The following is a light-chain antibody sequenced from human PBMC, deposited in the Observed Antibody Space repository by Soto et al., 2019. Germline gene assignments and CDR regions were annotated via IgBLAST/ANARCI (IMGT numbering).Light chain of an antibody. V-gene: IGKV1D-12*01. J-gene: IGKJ5*01. CDR2: SGS. CDR3: QQANSFPII. Sequence: DIQMTQSPSSVSASVGDRVTITCRASQGLSSWLAWYQQKPGKAPKLLIYSGSSLQSGVSSRFSGSGGGTDFTLTISSLQPEDFATYYCQQANSFPIIFGQGTRLEIK. CDR1: QGLSSW.